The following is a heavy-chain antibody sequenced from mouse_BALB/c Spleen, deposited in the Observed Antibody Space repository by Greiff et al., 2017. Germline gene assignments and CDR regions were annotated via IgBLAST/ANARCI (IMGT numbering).Heavy chain of an antibody. V-gene: IGHV14-3*02. CDR2: IDPANGNT. Sequence: VQLKQSGAELVKPGASVKLSCTASGFNIKDTYMHWVKQRPEQGLEWIGRIDPANGNTKYDPKFQGKATITADTSSNTAYLQLSSLTSEDTAVYYCARWRRLLWSWFAYWGQGTLVTVSA. J-gene: IGHJ3*01. CDR3: ARWRRLLWSWFAY. CDR1: GFNIKDTY. D-gene: IGHD2-1*01.